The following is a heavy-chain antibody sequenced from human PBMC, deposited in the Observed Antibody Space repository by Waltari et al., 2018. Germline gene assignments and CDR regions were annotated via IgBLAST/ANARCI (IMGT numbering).Heavy chain of an antibody. CDR3: ARDQGTVAAGTGH. CDR1: GGTFSSYA. Sequence: QVQLVQSGAEVKKPGSSVKVSCKASGGTFSSYAISWVRQAPGQGLEWMGRISPICGTANYAEEFQGRVTITADKATRTAYMERSSLGSEDTAVDYGARDQGTVAAGTGHWGQGTLVTVSS. CDR2: ISPICGTA. J-gene: IGHJ4*02. D-gene: IGHD6-13*01. V-gene: IGHV1-69*08.